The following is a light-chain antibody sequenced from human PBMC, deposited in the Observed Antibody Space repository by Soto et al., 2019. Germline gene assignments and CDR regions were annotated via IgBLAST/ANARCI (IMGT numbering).Light chain of an antibody. Sequence: VRTQSPATLSVSPGGRATLSCRASQSISDTLAWYQQKPGQAPRLLIHGASTRAPGFPARFSGSGSGTDFTLTSSSLEPEDFAVYYCQQRSNWPPTFGQGTKVDIK. J-gene: IGKJ1*01. V-gene: IGKV3-11*01. CDR2: GAS. CDR3: QQRSNWPPT. CDR1: QSISDT.